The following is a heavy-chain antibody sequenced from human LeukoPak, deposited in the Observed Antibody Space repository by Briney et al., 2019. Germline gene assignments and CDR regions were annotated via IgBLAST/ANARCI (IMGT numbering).Heavy chain of an antibody. J-gene: IGHJ4*02. CDR3: TRGYSIDY. Sequence: PGRSLRLSCAASGFTFGDYAMSWVRRAPGKGLEWVGLIRSKASGGTTEYTASVKGRFTISRDDSKSLAYMQMNSLITEDTAVYYCTRGYSIDYWGQGTQVTVSS. D-gene: IGHD4-11*01. CDR1: GFTFGDYA. V-gene: IGHV3-49*04. CDR2: IRSKASGGTT.